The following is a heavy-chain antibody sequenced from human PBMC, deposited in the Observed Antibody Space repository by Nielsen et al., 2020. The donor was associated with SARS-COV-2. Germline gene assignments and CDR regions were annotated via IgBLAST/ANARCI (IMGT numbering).Heavy chain of an antibody. Sequence: GESLKISCAASGFTFGDSIIHWVRQASGKGLEWVGRVRSKTSNYETAYAASVKGRFTISRDESKNMAYLQMTSLKTEDTAVYYCKHYYERDVWGQGTTVTVSS. J-gene: IGHJ6*02. CDR1: GFTFGDSI. CDR3: KHYYERDV. V-gene: IGHV3-73*01. CDR2: VRSKTSNYET.